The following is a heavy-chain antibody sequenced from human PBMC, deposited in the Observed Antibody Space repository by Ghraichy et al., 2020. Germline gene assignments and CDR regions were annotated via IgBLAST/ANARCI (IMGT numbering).Heavy chain of an antibody. CDR1: GYTFTTYG. V-gene: IGHV1-18*01. D-gene: IGHD3-10*01. CDR2: MSVDNSNR. CDR3: AREVNYGHNYSYFDL. J-gene: IGHJ2*01. Sequence: ASVKVSCKASGYTFTTYGISWLRQAPGQGLEWMGWMSVDNSNRNYAQKFQGRVTMTADTPTSTAYMELWTLKSDDTAIYYCAREVNYGHNYSYFDLWGRGTLVSISS.